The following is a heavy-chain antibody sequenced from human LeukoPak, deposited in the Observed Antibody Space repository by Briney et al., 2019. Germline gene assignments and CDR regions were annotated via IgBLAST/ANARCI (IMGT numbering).Heavy chain of an antibody. J-gene: IGHJ4*02. CDR3: ARTSAMIVGRGLFDY. CDR2: ISAYNGNT. V-gene: IGHV1-18*01. D-gene: IGHD3-22*01. Sequence: ASVKVSCKASGYTFTSYGISWVRQAPGQGLEWMGWISAYNGNTNYAQKLQGRVTMTTDTSTSTAYMELRSLRSDDTAVYYCARTSAMIVGRGLFDYWGQGTLVTVSS. CDR1: GYTFTSYG.